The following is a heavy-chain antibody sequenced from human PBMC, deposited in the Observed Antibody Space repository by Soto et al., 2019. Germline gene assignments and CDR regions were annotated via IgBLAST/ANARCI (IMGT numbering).Heavy chain of an antibody. V-gene: IGHV3-53*01. CDR1: VFTVTSNY. Sequence: PVGSLRLSCASSVFTVTSNYMSWVRHSPGKGLEWVSVIYSGGSTFYPDSVQGRFTISRDNSKNTLYLQMNSLRPEDTAVYYCARNSGSGYYFGYFEYWGQGTLVSVSS. CDR3: ARNSGSGYYFGYFEY. D-gene: IGHD3-22*01. J-gene: IGHJ4*02. CDR2: IYSGGST.